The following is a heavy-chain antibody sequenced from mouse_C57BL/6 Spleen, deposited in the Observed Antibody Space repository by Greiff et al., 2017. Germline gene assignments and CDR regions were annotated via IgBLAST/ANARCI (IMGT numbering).Heavy chain of an antibody. D-gene: IGHD1-1*01. J-gene: IGHJ1*03. V-gene: IGHV5-12*01. Sequence: EVQGVESGGGLVQPGGSLKLSCAASGFTFSDYYMYWVRQTPEKRLEWVAYISNGGGSTYYPDTVKGRFTISRDNAKNTLYLQMSRLKSEDTAMYYCARLIYYYGSSYGYFDVWGTGTTVTVSS. CDR1: GFTFSDYY. CDR3: ARLIYYYGSSYGYFDV. CDR2: ISNGGGST.